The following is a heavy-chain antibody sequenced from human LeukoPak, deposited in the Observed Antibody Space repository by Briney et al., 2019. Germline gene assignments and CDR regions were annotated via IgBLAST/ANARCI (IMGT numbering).Heavy chain of an antibody. J-gene: IGHJ4*02. CDR3: ARHQYDILTGYYMNFDY. D-gene: IGHD3-9*01. Sequence: SETLSLTCAVYGGSFGGYYWSWIRQPPGKGLEWIGEINHSGSTNYNPSLKSRVTISVDTSKNQFSLKLSSVTAADTAVYYCARHQYDILTGYYMNFDYWGQRTLVTVSS. V-gene: IGHV4-34*01. CDR1: GGSFGGYY. CDR2: INHSGST.